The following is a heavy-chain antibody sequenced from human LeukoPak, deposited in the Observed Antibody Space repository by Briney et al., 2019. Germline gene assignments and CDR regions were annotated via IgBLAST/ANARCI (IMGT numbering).Heavy chain of an antibody. CDR3: ARGHCSSTSCYRNWFDP. D-gene: IGHD2-2*01. CDR1: GGSISSHY. J-gene: IGHJ5*02. V-gene: IGHV4-59*11. CDR2: IYYSGST. Sequence: SETLSLTCTVSGGSISSHYWSWIRQPPGMGLEWMGYIYYSGSTNYNPSLNSRVTISVDTSKNQFSLKLTSMTAADTAVYDCARGHCSSTSCYRNWFDPWGQGTLVTVSS.